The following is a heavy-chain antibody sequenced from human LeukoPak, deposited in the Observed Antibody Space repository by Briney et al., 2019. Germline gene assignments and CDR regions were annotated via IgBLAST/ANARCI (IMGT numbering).Heavy chain of an antibody. CDR3: AKGSSGSRPYYFDC. J-gene: IGHJ4*02. Sequence: PGGSLRLSCAASGFTFGTYAMSWVRQGPGKVLEWISAITDNGGDTYSADSVKGRFTISRDNSKNTLYPQMNSLRAEDSAVYYCAKGSSGSRPYYFDCWGQGTLVTVSS. CDR1: GFTFGTYA. D-gene: IGHD3-10*01. V-gene: IGHV3-23*01. CDR2: ITDNGGDT.